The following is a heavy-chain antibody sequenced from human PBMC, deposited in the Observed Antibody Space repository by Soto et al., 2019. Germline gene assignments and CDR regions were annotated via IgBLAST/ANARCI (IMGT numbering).Heavy chain of an antibody. D-gene: IGHD2-2*01. V-gene: IGHV4-39*01. CDR1: GGSISSSSYY. Sequence: PSETLSLTCTVSGGSISSSSYYWGWIRQPSGKGLEWIGSIYYSWSTYYNPSLKSRVTISVDTSKNQFSLKLTSVTAADTSVYYCARLNLKGEVFNKTLSKNIVLVPAARRKYYGMDVWGQGTTVTAP. CDR3: ARLNLKGEVFNKTLSKNIVLVPAARRKYYGMDV. J-gene: IGHJ6*02. CDR2: IYYSWST.